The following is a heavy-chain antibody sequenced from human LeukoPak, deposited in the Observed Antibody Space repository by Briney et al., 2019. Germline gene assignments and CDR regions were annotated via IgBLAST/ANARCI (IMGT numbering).Heavy chain of an antibody. D-gene: IGHD2-15*01. CDR1: GFTFSSYA. CDR3: ARGGPIYCSGDSCYPGDY. V-gene: IGHV3-23*01. CDR2: ISGSGGST. Sequence: GGSLRLSCAASGFTFSSYAMTWVRQAPGKRLEWVSAISGSGGSTYYADSVKGRFTISRDNSKNTLYLQMNSLRAEDTAVYYCARGGPIYCSGDSCYPGDYWGQGTLVTVSS. J-gene: IGHJ4*02.